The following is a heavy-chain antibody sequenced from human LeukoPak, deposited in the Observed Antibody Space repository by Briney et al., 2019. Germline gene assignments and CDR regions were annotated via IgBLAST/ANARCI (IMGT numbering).Heavy chain of an antibody. Sequence: SETLSLTCAVYGGSFSGYYWSWIRQPPGKGLEWIGEINHSGSTNYNPSLKSRVTISVDTSKNQFSLKPSSVTAADTAVYYCARGLKNYWGQGTLVTVSS. J-gene: IGHJ4*02. V-gene: IGHV4-34*01. CDR3: ARGLKNY. CDR2: INHSGST. CDR1: GGSFSGYY.